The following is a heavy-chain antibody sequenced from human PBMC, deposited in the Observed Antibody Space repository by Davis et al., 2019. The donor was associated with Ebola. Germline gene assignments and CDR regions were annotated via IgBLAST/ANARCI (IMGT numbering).Heavy chain of an antibody. CDR1: GFSFSTSA. Sequence: GESLKISCAASGFSFSTSAMHWVRQAPGTGLEWVAVISSDGSNDYYAHSVKGRFTISRDNSKNTLYLQMNSLRAEDTAVYYCLALGIFFDDDYWGQGTLVTVSS. J-gene: IGHJ4*02. V-gene: IGHV3-30*04. CDR2: ISSDGSND. CDR3: LALGIFFDDDY. D-gene: IGHD3-9*01.